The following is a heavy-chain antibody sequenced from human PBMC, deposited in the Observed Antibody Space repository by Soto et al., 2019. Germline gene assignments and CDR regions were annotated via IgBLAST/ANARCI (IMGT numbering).Heavy chain of an antibody. V-gene: IGHV3-30*18. J-gene: IGHJ4*02. Sequence: QVQLVESGGGVVQPGRSLRLSCAASGFTFSSYGMHWVRQAPGKGLEWVAVISNDGSNKYYADSVKGRFTISRDNSKNTLYLQMNSLRAEDTAVYYCAKEWVHDSSGWSFDYWGQGTLVTVSP. D-gene: IGHD3-22*01. CDR1: GFTFSSYG. CDR2: ISNDGSNK. CDR3: AKEWVHDSSGWSFDY.